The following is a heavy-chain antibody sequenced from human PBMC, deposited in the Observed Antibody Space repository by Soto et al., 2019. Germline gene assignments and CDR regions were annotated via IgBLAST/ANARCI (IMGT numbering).Heavy chain of an antibody. J-gene: IGHJ6*02. Sequence: GGSLRLSCAASGSTFRTYALTWVRQAPGTGLEWLLGSSGNSGSTYYADSGKGRFTFSLANCKDSLFRHLNSWGAGDTAVYFCAKARQLWSPQGYYCYPMDVWGQGTTGTFSS. CDR3: AKARQLWSPQGYYCYPMDV. CDR1: GSTFRTYA. D-gene: IGHD5-18*01. V-gene: IGHV3-23*01. CDR2: SSGNSGST.